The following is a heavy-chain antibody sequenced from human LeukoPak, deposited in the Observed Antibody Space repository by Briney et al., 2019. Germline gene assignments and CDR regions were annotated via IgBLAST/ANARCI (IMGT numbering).Heavy chain of an antibody. CDR2: ISSSGSYI. J-gene: IGHJ4*02. D-gene: IGHD5-18*01. Sequence: AGSLTLSCAASGLTSSSNIMNWARPPPGQGPQWVSSISSSGSYIYYADSVKGRFTISRDNAKNSLYLQMNSLRAEDTAVYYCARDPSYGDYWGQGTLVTVSS. CDR3: ARDPSYGDY. V-gene: IGHV3-21*01. CDR1: GLTSSSNI.